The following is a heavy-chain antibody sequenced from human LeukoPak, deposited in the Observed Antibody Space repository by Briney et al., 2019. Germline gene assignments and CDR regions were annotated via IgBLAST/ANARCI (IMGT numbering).Heavy chain of an antibody. Sequence: GGSLRLSCAASGFTFSDYYMSWLRQAPGKGLEWVSYISSSGSTIYYADSVKGRFTISRDNAKNSLYLQMNSLRAEDTAVYYCASPEVGMTTVTTDSWGQGTLVTVSS. D-gene: IGHD4-17*01. J-gene: IGHJ4*02. CDR1: GFTFSDYY. V-gene: IGHV3-11*04. CDR2: ISSSGSTI. CDR3: ASPEVGMTTVTTDS.